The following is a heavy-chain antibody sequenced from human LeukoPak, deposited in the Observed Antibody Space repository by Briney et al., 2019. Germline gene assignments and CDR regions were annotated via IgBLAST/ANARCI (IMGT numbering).Heavy chain of an antibody. V-gene: IGHV4-34*01. CDR3: ARGRYYYDRYYFDY. D-gene: IGHD3-10*02. CDR1: GGSFSGYY. Sequence: PSESLSLTCAVYGGSFSGYYWSWIRQPPGKGLEWIGEINHSGSTNYNPSLKSRVTISVDTSKNQFSLKLSSVTAADTAVYYCARGRYYYDRYYFDYWGQGTLVTVSS. CDR2: INHSGST. J-gene: IGHJ4*02.